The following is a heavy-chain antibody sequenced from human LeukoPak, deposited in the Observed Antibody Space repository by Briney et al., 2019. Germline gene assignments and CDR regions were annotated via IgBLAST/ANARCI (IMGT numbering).Heavy chain of an antibody. V-gene: IGHV3-48*01. CDR2: ISISSTTI. D-gene: IGHD4-23*01. Sequence: LAGGSLRLSCVASGFTFSSSSMNWVRQAPGKGLEWVSYISISSTTIYYADSVKGRFTISRDSAKNSLYLQMNSLRAEDTAVYYCARNYGGNSESWGQGTLVTVSS. J-gene: IGHJ5*02. CDR1: GFTFSSSS. CDR3: ARNYGGNSES.